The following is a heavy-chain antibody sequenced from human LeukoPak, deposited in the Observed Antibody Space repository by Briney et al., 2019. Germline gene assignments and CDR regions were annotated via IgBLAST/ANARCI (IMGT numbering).Heavy chain of an antibody. CDR2: IHSGESP. D-gene: IGHD6-19*01. V-gene: IGHV4-38-2*02. CDR1: GYSISSGYF. J-gene: IGHJ5*02. CDR3: ARGGGVRTGSGWRPGNWFDP. Sequence: SETLSLTCTGSGYSISSGYFWGWIRQPPGKGLEWIAIIHSGESPYYSPSLESRVTMAIDTSKNQLSLKLNSVTAADTAVYYCARGGGVRTGSGWRPGNWFDPWGQGTLVIVSS.